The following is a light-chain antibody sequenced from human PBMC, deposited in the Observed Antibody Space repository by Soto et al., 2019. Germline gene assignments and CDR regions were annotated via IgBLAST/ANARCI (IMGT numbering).Light chain of an antibody. CDR2: GAS. Sequence: EIVLTQSPGTLSLSPGERAILSCRASQSVSNSYVAWYQQKPGQAPRLLIHGASSRATGIPDRFSGSGSGTDFTLTISRLEPEDFAVYYCQQYGSSPPRYTFGQGTKVDIK. CDR3: QQYGSSPPRYT. CDR1: QSVSNSY. J-gene: IGKJ2*01. V-gene: IGKV3-20*01.